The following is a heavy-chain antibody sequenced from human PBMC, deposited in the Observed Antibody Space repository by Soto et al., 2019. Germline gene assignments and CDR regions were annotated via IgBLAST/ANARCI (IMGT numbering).Heavy chain of an antibody. J-gene: IGHJ4*02. CDR1: GFTFSSYA. Sequence: GGSLRLSCAASGFTFSSYALNWVRQAPGKGLEWVAEISGSGTSTYYAPPVKGRFIISSDSSKNTLYLRMYSLRAEDTAMYYCEKSLCALFSLGYCKYCGQGSLVTVSA. CDR3: EKSLCALFSLGYCKY. CDR2: ISGSGTST. V-gene: IGHV3-23*01. D-gene: IGHD2-21*01.